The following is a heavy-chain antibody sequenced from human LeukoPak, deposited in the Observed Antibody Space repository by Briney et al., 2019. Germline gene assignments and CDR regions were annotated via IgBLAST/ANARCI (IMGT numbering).Heavy chain of an antibody. Sequence: SETLSLTCTVSGGSISSGDYYWSWIRQPPGKGLEWIGYIYYSGSTYYNPSLKSRVIISVDTSKNQFSLKLSSVTAADTAVYYCARECPSMFDAFDIWGQGTMVTVSS. V-gene: IGHV4-30-4*08. J-gene: IGHJ3*02. CDR3: ARECPSMFDAFDI. D-gene: IGHD3-10*02. CDR2: IYYSGST. CDR1: GGSISSGDYY.